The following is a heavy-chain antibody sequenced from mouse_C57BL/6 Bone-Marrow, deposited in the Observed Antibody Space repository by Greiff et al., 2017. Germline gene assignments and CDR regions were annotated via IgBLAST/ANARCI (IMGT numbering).Heavy chain of an antibody. CDR3: ARYYGSILFAY. Sequence: VQLQQSGAELARPGASVKLSCKASGYTFTSYGISWVKQRTGQGLEWIGGIYPRSGNTYYNAKFKGKATLTADKSSSTAYMELRSLTSEDSAVYFGARYYGSILFAYWGQGTLVTVSA. CDR1: GYTFTSYG. CDR2: IYPRSGNT. V-gene: IGHV1-81*01. D-gene: IGHD1-1*01. J-gene: IGHJ3*01.